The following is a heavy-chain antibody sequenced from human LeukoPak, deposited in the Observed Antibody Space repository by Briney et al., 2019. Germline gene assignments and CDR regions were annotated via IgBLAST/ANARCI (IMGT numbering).Heavy chain of an antibody. J-gene: IGHJ6*02. V-gene: IGHV1-2*04. D-gene: IGHD6-19*01. CDR3: ARGYSSGWGYYGMDV. Sequence: GASVKVSCKASGYTFTGYYMHWVRQAPGQGLEWMGWINPNSGGTNYAQKFQGWVTMTRDTSISTAYMELSRLRSDDTAVYYCARGYSSGWGYYGMDVWGQGTTVTVSS. CDR2: INPNSGGT. CDR1: GYTFTGYY.